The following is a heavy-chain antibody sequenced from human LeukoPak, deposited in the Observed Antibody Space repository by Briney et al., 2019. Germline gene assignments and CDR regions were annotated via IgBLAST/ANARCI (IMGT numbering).Heavy chain of an antibody. CDR2: IYYSGST. Sequence: SETLSLTCTVSGGSISSYYWSWIRQPPGKGLEWIGYIYYSGSTNYNPSLKSRVTISVDTSKNQFSLKLSSVTAADTAVYYCARGRRYYDSSGYYYGNDYWGQGTLVTVSS. CDR3: ARGRRYYDSSGYYYGNDY. J-gene: IGHJ4*02. V-gene: IGHV4-59*12. D-gene: IGHD3-22*01. CDR1: GGSISSYY.